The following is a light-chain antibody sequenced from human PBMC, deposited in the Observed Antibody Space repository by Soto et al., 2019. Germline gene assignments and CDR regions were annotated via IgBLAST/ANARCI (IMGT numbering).Light chain of an antibody. CDR2: AAS. J-gene: IGKJ4*01. CDR1: QSISSY. CDR3: QQSYRTPQT. Sequence: DIRISHAPACVLGSXGDGVTTTXXASQSISSYLNWYQQKPGKAPKLLIYAASNLQSGVPSRFSGSGSGTDFTLTISNLQPEDFATYYCQQSYRTPQTFGGGTKVDIK. V-gene: IGKV1-39*01.